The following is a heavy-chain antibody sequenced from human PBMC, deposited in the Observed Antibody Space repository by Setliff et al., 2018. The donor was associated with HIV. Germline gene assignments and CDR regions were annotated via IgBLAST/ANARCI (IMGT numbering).Heavy chain of an antibody. CDR2: ISHSGNT. Sequence: PSETLSLTCTVSGGSICSSSSYWGWIRQSPGEGLEWIGEISHSGNTNYNPSLESRVTLSVDTSMNQFSLKLKSVTAADTAVYFCAREAYFDSGGYYPAWGSWGQGTLVTVSS. CDR3: AREAYFDSGGYYPAWGS. CDR1: GGSICSSSSY. D-gene: IGHD3-22*01. J-gene: IGHJ5*02. V-gene: IGHV4-39*07.